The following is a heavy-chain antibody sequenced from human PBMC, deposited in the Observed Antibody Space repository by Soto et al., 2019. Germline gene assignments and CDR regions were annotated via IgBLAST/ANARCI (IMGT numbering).Heavy chain of an antibody. CDR3: ARETYHNWFDP. CDR1: GGTFGSYT. J-gene: IGHJ5*02. V-gene: IGHV1-69*04. CDR2: IISILGIA. D-gene: IGHD2-2*01. Sequence: GSSVKVSSKASGGTFGSYTSSWVRQAPGQGLEWMGRIISILGIANYAQKFQGRVTITGDKSTSTAYMELSSLRSEDTAVYYCARETYHNWFDPWGQGTLVTVSS.